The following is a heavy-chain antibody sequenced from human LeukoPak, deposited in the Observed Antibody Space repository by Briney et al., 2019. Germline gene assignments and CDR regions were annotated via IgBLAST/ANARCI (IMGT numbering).Heavy chain of an antibody. D-gene: IGHD2-15*01. CDR3: TRFGSAFDI. J-gene: IGHJ3*02. CDR1: GFTFGDYA. CDR2: IRSKAYGGTT. V-gene: IGHV3-49*04. Sequence: GALRIFCTASGFTFGDYAMSWVRQAPGKGLEWVGFIRSKAYGGTTEYAASVKGRFTISRDDSKSIAYLQMNSLKTEDTAVYYCTRFGSAFDIWGQGTMVTVSS.